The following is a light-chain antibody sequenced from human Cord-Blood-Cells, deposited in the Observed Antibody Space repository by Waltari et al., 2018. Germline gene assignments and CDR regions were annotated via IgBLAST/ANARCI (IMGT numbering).Light chain of an antibody. J-gene: IGLJ2*01. Sequence: QSALTQPASVSGSPGQSTTIYCTGTSSDVGSHNLVSWYQQHPGKAPKLMIYEGSKRPSGVSNRFSGSKSGNTASLTISGLQAEDEADYYCCSYAGSSTWVFGGGTKLTVL. V-gene: IGLV2-23*01. CDR3: CSYAGSSTWV. CDR2: EGS. CDR1: SSDVGSHNL.